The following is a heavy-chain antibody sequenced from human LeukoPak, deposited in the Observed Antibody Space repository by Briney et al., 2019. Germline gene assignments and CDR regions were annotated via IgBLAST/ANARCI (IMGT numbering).Heavy chain of an antibody. CDR1: GFTFSSYG. J-gene: IGHJ4*02. V-gene: IGHV3-30*02. CDR3: AKDLRVVPAANDDDY. D-gene: IGHD2-2*01. CDR2: MRYDGSNK. Sequence: GGSLRLSCAASGFTFSSYGMHWVRQAPGKGLEWVAFMRYDGSNKYYADSVKGRFTISRDNSKNTLYLQMNSLRAEDTAVYYCAKDLRVVPAANDDDYWGQGTLVTVSS.